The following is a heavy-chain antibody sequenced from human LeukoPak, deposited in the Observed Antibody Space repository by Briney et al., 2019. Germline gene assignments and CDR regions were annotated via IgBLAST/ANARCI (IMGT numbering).Heavy chain of an antibody. V-gene: IGHV3-13*01. CDR3: ARENYYDSGSYSYWYFDL. D-gene: IGHD3-10*01. CDR1: GFTFRSYD. CDR2: IGTAGEI. J-gene: IGHJ2*01. Sequence: GGSLRLSCAASGFTFRSYDMHWVRQATGKGLEWVSGIGTAGEIYYPGSVKGRFTISRENAKNSLYLQMNSLRAEDTAVYYCARENYYDSGSYSYWYFDLWGRGTLVTVS.